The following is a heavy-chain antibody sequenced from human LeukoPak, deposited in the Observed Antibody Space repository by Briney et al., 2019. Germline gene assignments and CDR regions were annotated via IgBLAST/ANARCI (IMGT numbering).Heavy chain of an antibody. CDR1: GFTFSNYG. V-gene: IGHV3-30*03. CDR2: ISYDGSEI. CDR3: ARGIGRIAAAGPHAFDI. J-gene: IGHJ3*02. D-gene: IGHD6-13*01. Sequence: GRSLRLSCAASGFTFSNYGMNWVRLAPGKGLEWVALISYDGSEIYYADSVKGRFTISRDNSKNTLYLQMNSLRAEDTAVYYCARGIGRIAAAGPHAFDIWGQGTMVTVSS.